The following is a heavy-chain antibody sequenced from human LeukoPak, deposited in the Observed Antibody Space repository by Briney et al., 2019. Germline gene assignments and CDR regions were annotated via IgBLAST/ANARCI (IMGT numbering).Heavy chain of an antibody. J-gene: IGHJ2*01. CDR3: ARDSGHWYFDL. V-gene: IGHV3-74*01. Sequence: GGSVRLSCAASGFTFSRYWMHWVRQAPGKGLVWVSRINSAGGSTSYADSVKGRFTISRDNAKNTLYLRMNSLRAEDTAVYYCARDSGHWYFDLWGRGTLVTASS. CDR1: GFTFSRYW. CDR2: INSAGGST. D-gene: IGHD6-19*01.